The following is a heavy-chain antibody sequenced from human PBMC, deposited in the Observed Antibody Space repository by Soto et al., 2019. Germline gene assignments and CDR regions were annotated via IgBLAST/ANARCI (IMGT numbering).Heavy chain of an antibody. Sequence: QVQLVQSGAEEKKPGASVKVSCKASGYTLTSYAMHWVRQAPGHRLEWMGWLNAGNGNTKYPQKFQGRVTITRDTSASTAYMELSSLRSEDPAVYYCAKPIVGMFDPWVQGTRVTVSS. V-gene: IGHV1-3*05. CDR3: AKPIVGMFDP. D-gene: IGHD1-26*01. CDR1: GYTLTSYA. J-gene: IGHJ5*02. CDR2: LNAGNGNT.